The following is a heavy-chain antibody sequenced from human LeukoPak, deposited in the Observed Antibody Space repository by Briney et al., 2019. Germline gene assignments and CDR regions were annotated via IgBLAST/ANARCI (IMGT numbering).Heavy chain of an antibody. J-gene: IGHJ4*02. D-gene: IGHD5-18*01. CDR2: IIPMFGTA. CDR1: GGTFSSYE. V-gene: IGHV1-69*05. Sequence: ASVKVSCKASGGTFSSYEISWVRQAPGQGLEWMGGIIPMFGTAKYAQKFQGRVTITTDKSTSTAYMELSSLRSEDTAVYYCAREPGDTAMVGLFGYWGQGTLVTVSS. CDR3: AREPGDTAMVGLFGY.